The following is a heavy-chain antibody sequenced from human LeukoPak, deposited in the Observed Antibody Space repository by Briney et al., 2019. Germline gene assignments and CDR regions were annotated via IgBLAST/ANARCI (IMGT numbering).Heavy chain of an antibody. CDR2: ISYDGSNK. V-gene: IGHV3-30-3*01. CDR3: AHPLIAAPMGMDV. Sequence: GGSLRLSCAASGFTFSSYAMHWVRQAPGKGLEWVAVISYDGSNKYYADSVKGRFTISRDNSKNTLYLQMNSLRAEDTAVYYCAHPLIAAPMGMDVWGKGTTVTVSS. CDR1: GFTFSSYA. J-gene: IGHJ6*04. D-gene: IGHD6-13*01.